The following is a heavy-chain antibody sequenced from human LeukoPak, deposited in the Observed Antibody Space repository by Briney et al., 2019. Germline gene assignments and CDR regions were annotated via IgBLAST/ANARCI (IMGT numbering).Heavy chain of an antibody. CDR2: ISWNSGSI. Sequence: GRSLRLSCAASGFTFDDYAMHWVRQAPGKGLEWVSGISWNSGSIGYADSVKGRFTISRDNAKNSLYLQMNSLRAEDTALYYCAKDSIAAAGFFDYWVQGTLVTVSS. J-gene: IGHJ4*02. CDR1: GFTFDDYA. D-gene: IGHD6-13*01. V-gene: IGHV3-9*01. CDR3: AKDSIAAAGFFDY.